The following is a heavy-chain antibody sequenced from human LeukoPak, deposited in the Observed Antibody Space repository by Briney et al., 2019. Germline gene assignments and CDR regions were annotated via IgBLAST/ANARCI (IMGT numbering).Heavy chain of an antibody. D-gene: IGHD3-22*01. CDR3: AEDYDSSGYYLDY. V-gene: IGHV1-69*04. J-gene: IGHJ4*02. CDR2: IIPIFGIA. CDR1: GGTFSSYA. Sequence: SVTVSCKASGGTFSSYAISWVRQAPGQGLEWMGRIIPIFGIANYAQKFQGRVTITADKSTSTAYMELSSLRSEDTAVYYCAEDYDSSGYYLDYWGQGTLVTVSS.